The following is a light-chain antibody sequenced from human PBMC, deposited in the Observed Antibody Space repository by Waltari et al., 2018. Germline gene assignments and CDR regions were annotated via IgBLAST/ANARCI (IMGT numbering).Light chain of an antibody. CDR1: SSDVGSYNL. J-gene: IGLJ2*01. Sequence: QSALTQPASVSGSPGQSITISCTGTSSDVGSYNLVSWYQQHPGKAPKLMIYEGSKRPSGVSHRFSGSKSGNTASLTISGLQAEDEADYYCCSYAGSSTSRSVVFGGGTKLTVL. CDR3: CSYAGSSTSRSVV. CDR2: EGS. V-gene: IGLV2-23*01.